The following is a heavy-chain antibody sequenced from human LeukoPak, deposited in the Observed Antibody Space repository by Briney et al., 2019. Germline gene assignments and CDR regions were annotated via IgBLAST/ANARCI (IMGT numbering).Heavy chain of an antibody. CDR2: ISYDGSNK. J-gene: IGHJ5*02. D-gene: IGHD1-26*01. CDR3: AKVGEGANDA. CDR1: GFTFSSYG. Sequence: GGSLRLSCAASGFTFSSYGMHWVRQAPGKGLEWVAVISYDGSNKYYADSVKGRFTISRDNSKNTLYLQMNSLRAEGTAVYYCAKVGEGANDAWGQGTLVTVSS. V-gene: IGHV3-30*18.